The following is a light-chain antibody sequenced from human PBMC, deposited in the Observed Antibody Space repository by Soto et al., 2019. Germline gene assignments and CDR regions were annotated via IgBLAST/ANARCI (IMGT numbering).Light chain of an antibody. CDR1: QDISNY. CDR3: QQYDNPPYT. Sequence: DIQMTQSPSSLSAYVGDRVTITCQESQDISNYLNWYQQKPGKAPKLLIYDASNFETGVPSRFSGSGSGTDFTFTISSLQPEDIATYYCQQYDNPPYTFGQGNKLEIK. CDR2: DAS. J-gene: IGKJ2*01. V-gene: IGKV1-33*01.